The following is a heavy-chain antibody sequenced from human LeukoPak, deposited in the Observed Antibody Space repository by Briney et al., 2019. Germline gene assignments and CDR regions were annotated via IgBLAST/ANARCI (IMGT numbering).Heavy chain of an antibody. CDR3: ARPHRQHTPTYYFDY. V-gene: IGHV4-4*02. CDR1: GGAIGSSNW. Sequence: KPSETLSLTCAVFGGAIGSSNWWTWVRQPPGKGLEWIGEISHSGTNHNPSLKSRVTISVDKSKNQFSLKLSSVTAADTAVYYCARPHRQHTPTYYFDYWGQGTLVTVSS. D-gene: IGHD2-21*01. CDR2: ISHSGT. J-gene: IGHJ4*02.